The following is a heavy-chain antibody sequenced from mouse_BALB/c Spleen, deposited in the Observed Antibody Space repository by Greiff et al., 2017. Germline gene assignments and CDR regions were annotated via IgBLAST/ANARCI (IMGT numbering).Heavy chain of an antibody. V-gene: IGHV14-3*02. Sequence: EVQLQQPGAELVKPGASVKLSCTASGFNIKDTYMHWVKQRPEQGLEWIGRIDPANGNTKYDPKFQGKATITADTSSNTAYLQLSSLTSEDTAVYYCVRYRYDGAMDYWGQGTSVTVSS. CDR3: VRYRYDGAMDY. CDR2: IDPANGNT. CDR1: GFNIKDTY. D-gene: IGHD2-14*01. J-gene: IGHJ4*01.